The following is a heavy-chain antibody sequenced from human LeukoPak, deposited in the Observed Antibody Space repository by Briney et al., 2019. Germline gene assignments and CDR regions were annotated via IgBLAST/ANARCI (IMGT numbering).Heavy chain of an antibody. J-gene: IGHJ4*02. Sequence: GGSLRLSCAASGFSLSNYWMNWVRRAPGKGLEWVANIKQDGSEKNYVDSVKGRFSISRDNAKNSLILQMNSLRDEDTAVYYCARGVWAPFDSWGQGTLVSVSS. V-gene: IGHV3-7*01. D-gene: IGHD7-27*01. CDR3: ARGVWAPFDS. CDR1: GFSLSNYW. CDR2: IKQDGSEK.